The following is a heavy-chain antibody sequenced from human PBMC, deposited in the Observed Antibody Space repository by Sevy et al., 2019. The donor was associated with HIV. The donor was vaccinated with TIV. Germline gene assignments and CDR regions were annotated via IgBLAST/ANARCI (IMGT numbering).Heavy chain of an antibody. D-gene: IGHD6-19*01. CDR3: ARGGGGWEYYYYYYGMDV. Sequence: ASVKVSCKASGYTFTSYGISWVRQAPGQGLEWMGWIRAYNGNTNYAQKLQGRVTMTTDTSTGTAYMELRSLRSDDTAVYYCARGGGGWEYYYYYYGMDVWGQGTTVTVSS. CDR1: GYTFTSYG. J-gene: IGHJ6*02. V-gene: IGHV1-18*01. CDR2: IRAYNGNT.